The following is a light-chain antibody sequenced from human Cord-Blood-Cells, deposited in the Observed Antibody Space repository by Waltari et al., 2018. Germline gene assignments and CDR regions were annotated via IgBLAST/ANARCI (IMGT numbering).Light chain of an antibody. CDR2: DTN. J-gene: IGLJ3*02. CDR1: TGAVTSGHY. V-gene: IGLV7-46*01. CDR3: LLSYSGARGV. Sequence: QAVVTQEPSLTVSPGGTVTLTCGSSTGAVTSGHYPYWFQQKPGQAPRTLIYDTNNKRSWPPARFSGSLLGGKAALTLSGAQPEDEAEYYCLLSYSGARGVFGGGTKLTVL.